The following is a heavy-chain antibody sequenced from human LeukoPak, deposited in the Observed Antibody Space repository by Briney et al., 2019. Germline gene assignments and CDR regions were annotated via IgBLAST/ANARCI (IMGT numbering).Heavy chain of an antibody. Sequence: GGSLRLSCAASGFTFSSYEMNWVRQAPGKGLEWVSYISSSGSTIYCADSVKGRFTISRDNAKNSLYLQMDSLRAEDTAVYYCASEIVPRWSSPNFDYWGQGTLVTVSS. J-gene: IGHJ4*02. CDR1: GFTFSSYE. CDR2: ISSSGSTI. V-gene: IGHV3-48*03. D-gene: IGHD2-15*01. CDR3: ASEIVPRWSSPNFDY.